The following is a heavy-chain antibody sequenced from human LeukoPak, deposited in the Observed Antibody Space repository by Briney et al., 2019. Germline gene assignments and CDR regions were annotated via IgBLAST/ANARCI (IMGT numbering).Heavy chain of an antibody. CDR1: GGSFSGYY. CDR3: ARTQWWGSSSPLGPT. J-gene: IGHJ4*02. D-gene: IGHD6-6*01. Sequence: SETLSLTCAVYGGSFSGYYWSWLRQPPGKGLEWIGEINHSGSTNYNPSLKSRVTISVDTSKNQFSLKLSSVTAADTALYYCARTQWWGSSSPLGPTWGQGTLVTVSS. V-gene: IGHV4-34*01. CDR2: INHSGST.